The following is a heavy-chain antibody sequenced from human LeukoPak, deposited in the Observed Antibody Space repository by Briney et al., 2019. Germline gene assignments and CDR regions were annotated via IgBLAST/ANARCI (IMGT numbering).Heavy chain of an antibody. J-gene: IGHJ4*02. CDR3: ARGGTLSTFGY. D-gene: IGHD5/OR15-5a*01. Sequence: SQTLSLTCTVSGGSISSGGYYWSWVRQHPGKGLEWIGYIYYNGSTYYNPSLESRVNISMDTSENQFSLKLSSVTAADTAVYYCARGGTLSTFGYWGQGTLVTVSS. CDR1: GGSISSGGYY. CDR2: IYYNGST. V-gene: IGHV4-31*03.